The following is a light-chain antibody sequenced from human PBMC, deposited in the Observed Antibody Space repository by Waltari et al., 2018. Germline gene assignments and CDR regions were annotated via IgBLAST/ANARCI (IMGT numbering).Light chain of an antibody. J-gene: IGLJ3*02. CDR3: QTWGTGTWV. CDR2: VNSDGSH. Sequence: QVVLTQSPSASASLGASVKLTCTLSSGHRNYAVAWHQQQPEKGPRYLMKVNSDGSHNKGDGIPDRFSGSSSGAERYLTISSLQSEDEANDYCQTWGTGTWVFGGGTKVTVL. CDR1: SGHRNYA. V-gene: IGLV4-69*01.